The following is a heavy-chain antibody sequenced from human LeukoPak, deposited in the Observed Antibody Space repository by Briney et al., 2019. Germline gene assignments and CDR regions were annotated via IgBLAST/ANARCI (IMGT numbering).Heavy chain of an antibody. J-gene: IGHJ5*02. V-gene: IGHV4-59*01. CDR1: GGSISTYY. D-gene: IGHD6-13*01. CDR3: AARSDSSSWYRLDP. Sequence: SETLSLTCTVSGGSISTYYWSWIRQPPGKGLEWIGYIYYSGSTNYNPSLKSRDTISVDTSKNQFSLKLSSVTAADTAVYYCAARSDSSSWYRLDPWGQGTLVTVSS. CDR2: IYYSGST.